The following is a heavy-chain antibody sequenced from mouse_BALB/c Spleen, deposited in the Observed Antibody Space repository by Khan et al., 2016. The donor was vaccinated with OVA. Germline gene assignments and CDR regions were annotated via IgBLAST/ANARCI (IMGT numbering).Heavy chain of an antibody. Sequence: EVQLVESGPGLVKPSQSLSLTCTVTGYSITSDYAWNWIRQFPGNKLEWMGYISYSGNTKYNPSLKSRISITRDTSKNQFFLQLNSVTTEDTATYYWARIYGGDFDYWGQGTTLTVSS. CDR2: ISYSGNT. CDR3: ARIYGGDFDY. V-gene: IGHV3-2*02. D-gene: IGHD1-1*01. CDR1: GYSITSDYA. J-gene: IGHJ2*01.